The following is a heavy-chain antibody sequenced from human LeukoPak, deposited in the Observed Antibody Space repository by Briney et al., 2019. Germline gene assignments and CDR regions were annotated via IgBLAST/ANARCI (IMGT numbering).Heavy chain of an antibody. CDR2: ISYDGSNK. D-gene: IGHD5-24*01. J-gene: IGHJ3*02. CDR3: AKFQGGYNVGDAFDM. Sequence: GSLRLSCAASGFTFSSYGMHWVRQAPGKGLEWVAIISYDGSNKFYADSVKGRFTISRDNSKNTLYLQMNSLTAEDTAVYYCAKFQGGYNVGDAFDMWGQGTMVTVSS. CDR1: GFTFSSYG. V-gene: IGHV3-30*18.